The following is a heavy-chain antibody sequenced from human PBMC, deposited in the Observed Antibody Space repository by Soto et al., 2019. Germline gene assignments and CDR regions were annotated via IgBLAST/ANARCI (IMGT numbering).Heavy chain of an antibody. CDR1: GSSISSSSYY. Sequence: SETLSLTCTVSGSSISSSSYYWGWIRQPPGKGLEWIGSIYYSGSTYYNPSLKSRVTISVDTSKNQFSLKLSSVTAADTAVYYCARLWLESSGWYFFDYWGQGTLVTVSS. V-gene: IGHV4-39*01. J-gene: IGHJ4*02. D-gene: IGHD6-19*01. CDR2: IYYSGST. CDR3: ARLWLESSGWYFFDY.